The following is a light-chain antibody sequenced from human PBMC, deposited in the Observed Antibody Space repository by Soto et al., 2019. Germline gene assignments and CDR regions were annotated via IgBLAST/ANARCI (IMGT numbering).Light chain of an antibody. CDR1: QSISNW. CDR3: QNYYSAPLT. J-gene: IGKJ4*01. Sequence: IQMTQSPSTLPASVGDRVTITCRASQSISNWLAWYQQKPGKAPKFLIYDASNLESGVPSRFSGSASGTDFTLTISSLQPEDVATYYCQNYYSAPLTFGGGTKVDNK. V-gene: IGKV1-5*01. CDR2: DAS.